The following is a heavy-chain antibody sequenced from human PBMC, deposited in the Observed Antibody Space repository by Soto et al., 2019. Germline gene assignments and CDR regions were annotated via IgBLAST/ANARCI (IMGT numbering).Heavy chain of an antibody. CDR3: ARLSFYGGSYYFDY. J-gene: IGHJ4*02. CDR2: IYYSGST. D-gene: IGHD1-26*01. V-gene: IGHV4-59*08. CDR1: GGSISSYY. Sequence: PSETLSLTCTVSGGSISSYYWSWIRQPPGKGLEWIGYIYYSGSTNYKPSLKSRVTISVDTSKNQFSLKLNSVTAADTAVYYCARLSFYGGSYYFDYWGQGTLVTVSS.